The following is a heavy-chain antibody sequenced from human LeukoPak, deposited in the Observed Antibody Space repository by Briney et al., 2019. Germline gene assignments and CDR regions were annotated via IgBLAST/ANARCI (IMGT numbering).Heavy chain of an antibody. Sequence: ASVKVSCKASGGTFSSYGISWVRQAPGQGVEWMGWISGYNGNTNYAQKLQGRVTMTTDTSTSTAYMELRSLRSDDTAVYYCARDGDYDSSGYYSNNAFDIWGQGTMVTVSS. CDR3: ARDGDYDSSGYYSNNAFDI. CDR2: ISGYNGNT. CDR1: GGTFSSYG. J-gene: IGHJ3*02. V-gene: IGHV1-18*01. D-gene: IGHD3-22*01.